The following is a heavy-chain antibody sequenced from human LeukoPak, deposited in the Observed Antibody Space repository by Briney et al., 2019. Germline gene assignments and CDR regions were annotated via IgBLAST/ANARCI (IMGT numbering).Heavy chain of an antibody. CDR2: IKQDGSEK. V-gene: IGHV3-7*01. CDR1: GFTFSSYW. Sequence: GGSLRLSCAASGFTFSSYWMSWVRQAPGKGLEWVANIKQDGSEKYYVDSVKGRFTISRDNAKNSLYLQMNSLRAEDTAVYYCARHEGPSSGWRFDIWGQGTMVTVSS. CDR3: ARHEGPSSGWRFDI. D-gene: IGHD6-19*01. J-gene: IGHJ3*02.